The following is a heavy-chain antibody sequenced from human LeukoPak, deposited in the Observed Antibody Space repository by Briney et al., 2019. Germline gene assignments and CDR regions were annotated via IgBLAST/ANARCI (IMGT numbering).Heavy chain of an antibody. CDR1: GYTFTSHY. D-gene: IGHD6-6*01. V-gene: IGHV1-46*01. CDR2: INPSGGST. Sequence: ASVKVSCKASGYTFTSHYMHWVRQAPGQGLEWMGIINPSGGSTNYAQKFQGRVTITADESTSTAYMGLSSLRSEDTAVYYCARGGRNERYSSSSEVVDYWGQGTLVTVSS. J-gene: IGHJ4*02. CDR3: ARGGRNERYSSSSEVVDY.